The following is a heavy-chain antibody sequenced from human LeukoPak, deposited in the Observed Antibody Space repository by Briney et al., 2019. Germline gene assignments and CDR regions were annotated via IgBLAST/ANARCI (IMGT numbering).Heavy chain of an antibody. CDR3: ARDPWSSGGPNWFDP. J-gene: IGHJ5*02. V-gene: IGHV4-61*08. CDR2: VYYSGST. D-gene: IGHD3-3*01. Sequence: SETLSLTCTVSGGSISSGDYYWSWVRQPPGKGLEWIGYVYYSGSTNYNPSLKSRVIISLDMSKNQVSLKLSSVTAADTAVYYCARDPWSSGGPNWFDPWGQGTLVTVSS. CDR1: GGSISSGDYY.